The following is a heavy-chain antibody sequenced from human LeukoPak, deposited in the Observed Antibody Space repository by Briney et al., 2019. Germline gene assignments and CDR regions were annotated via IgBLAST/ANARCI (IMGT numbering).Heavy chain of an antibody. Sequence: GASVKVSCKVSGYTLTELSMHCVRQAPGNRLEWMGGFDPEDGDTIYAQKSQGTVTMTDYTSTDTAYRALSSRRSEDRAVYYCATGTQLRRQDGWFAPWGQGSLVTVSS. CDR3: ATGTQLRRQDGWFAP. CDR1: GYTLTELS. CDR2: FDPEDGDT. D-gene: IGHD5-24*01. J-gene: IGHJ5*02. V-gene: IGHV1-24*01.